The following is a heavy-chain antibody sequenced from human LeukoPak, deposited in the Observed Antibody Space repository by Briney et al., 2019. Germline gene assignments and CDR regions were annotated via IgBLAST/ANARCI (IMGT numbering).Heavy chain of an antibody. Sequence: GGTLRLSCAASGFTFSSYGMSWVRQAPGKGLEWVSAISGSGGSTYYADSVKGRFTISRDNSKNTLYLQMNSLRAEDTAVYYCAKDGPGADWYFDLWGRGTLVTVSS. V-gene: IGHV3-23*01. CDR1: GFTFSSYG. CDR3: AKDGPGADWYFDL. J-gene: IGHJ2*01. CDR2: ISGSGGST. D-gene: IGHD7-27*01.